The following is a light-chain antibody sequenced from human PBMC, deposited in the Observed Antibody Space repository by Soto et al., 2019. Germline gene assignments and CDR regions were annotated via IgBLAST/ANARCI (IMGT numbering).Light chain of an antibody. J-gene: IGKJ4*01. CDR3: QQSYTTPFT. CDR1: PSISSY. CDR2: AAS. Sequence: DIEMTQSPSSLSASIRDRVTITCRASPSISSYLNWYQQKPWKAPELLIYAASSLQSGVPSRFSGSGSGTDFTLTISTVQPEDFATYYCQQSYTTPFTFGGGTKVQMK. V-gene: IGKV1-39*01.